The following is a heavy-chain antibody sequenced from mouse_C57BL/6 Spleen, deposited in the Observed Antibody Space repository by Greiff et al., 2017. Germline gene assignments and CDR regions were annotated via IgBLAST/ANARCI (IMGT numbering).Heavy chain of an antibody. CDR3: ARSYYYGSSHWYFDV. CDR2: FHPYNDDT. D-gene: IGHD1-1*01. Sequence: QVHVKQSGAELVKPGASVKMSCKASGYTFTTYPIEWMKQNHGKSLEWIGNFHPYNDDTKYNEKFKGKATLTVEKSSSTVYLELSRLTSDDSAVYYCARSYYYGSSHWYFDVWGTGTTVTVSS. J-gene: IGHJ1*03. V-gene: IGHV1-47*01. CDR1: GYTFTTYP.